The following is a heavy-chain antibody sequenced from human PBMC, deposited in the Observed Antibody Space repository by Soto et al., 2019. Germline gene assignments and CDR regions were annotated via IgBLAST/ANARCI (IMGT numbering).Heavy chain of an antibody. J-gene: IGHJ4*02. CDR1: TGSMRTYY. CDR2: ISHTGRT. CDR3: ARDDTTGLFDF. V-gene: IGHV4-59*01. Sequence: DTLSLTCSVSTGSMRTYYWTWIRQSPGKGLEWIGQISHTGRTKYNPSLESRVTISVDTSRKQFSLKLTSVTAADTALYYCARDDTTGLFDFWGQGTLVTVSS. D-gene: IGHD4-17*01.